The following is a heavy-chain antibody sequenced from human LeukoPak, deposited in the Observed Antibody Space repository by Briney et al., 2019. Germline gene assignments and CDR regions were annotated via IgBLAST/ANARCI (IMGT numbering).Heavy chain of an antibody. CDR1: GGSISSGDYY. CDR3: ARGVGYSYGSDY. J-gene: IGHJ4*02. D-gene: IGHD5-18*01. Sequence: SSQTLSLTCTVSGGSISSGDYYWSWIRQPPGKGLEWIGYIYYSGSTYYNPSLKSRVTISVDTSKNQFSLKLSSVTAADTAVYYCARGVGYSYGSDYWGQGTLVTVSS. V-gene: IGHV4-30-4*08. CDR2: IYYSGST.